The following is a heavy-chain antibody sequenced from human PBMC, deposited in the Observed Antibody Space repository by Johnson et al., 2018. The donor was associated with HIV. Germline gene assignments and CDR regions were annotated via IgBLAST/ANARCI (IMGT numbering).Heavy chain of an antibody. D-gene: IGHD2/OR15-2a*01. CDR3: AREEEYRYAFDI. Sequence: EVQLVESGGGLVQPGGSLRLSFAASGFTFSAYWWHWVRQAPGKGRVWVSRINRNGSSTGYAASVTGRFTISRDNAKNSLYLQMKSLRAEDTALYYCAREEEYRYAFDIWGQGTKVTVSS. J-gene: IGHJ3*02. CDR1: GFTFSAYW. CDR2: INRNGSST. V-gene: IGHV3-74*01.